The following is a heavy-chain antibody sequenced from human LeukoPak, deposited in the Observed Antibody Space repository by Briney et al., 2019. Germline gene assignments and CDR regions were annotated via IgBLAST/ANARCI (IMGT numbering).Heavy chain of an antibody. CDR2: ISSSSSII. J-gene: IGHJ4*02. Sequence: GGSLRLSCAASGFTFSTYNMNWVRQAPGKGLEWVSYISSSSSIIYYADSVKGRFTISRDNAKNSLYLQMNSLRAEDTAVYYCARVRCSGGSCYLGFDYWGQGTLVTVSS. CDR3: ARVRCSGGSCYLGFDY. D-gene: IGHD2-15*01. V-gene: IGHV3-48*01. CDR1: GFTFSTYN.